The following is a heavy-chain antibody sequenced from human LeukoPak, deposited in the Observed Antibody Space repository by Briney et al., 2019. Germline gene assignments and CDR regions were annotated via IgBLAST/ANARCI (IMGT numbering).Heavy chain of an antibody. D-gene: IGHD6-19*01. J-gene: IGHJ6*03. CDR1: GGSISSYY. V-gene: IGHV4-59*04. CDR2: IYYSGST. CDR3: ARHVSAYSSGLPYYMDV. Sequence: SETLSLTCTVSGGSISSYYWSWIRQPPGKGLEWIGYIYYSGSTYYNPSLKSRVTIDTSKNQFSLKLSSVTAADTAVYYCARHVSAYSSGLPYYMDVWGKGTTVTVSS.